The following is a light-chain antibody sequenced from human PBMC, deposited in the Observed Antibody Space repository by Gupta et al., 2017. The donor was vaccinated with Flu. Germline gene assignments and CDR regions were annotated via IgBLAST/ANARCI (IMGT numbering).Light chain of an antibody. CDR3: SSYTSGSTLVL. Sequence: SVLTQPAPVSGSPGQSITISCTGTSNDVGGYNFVSWYQQHPGKTPKLIIYEVTNRPSGVSNRFSGSKSANTASLTISGLQAEDEADYYCSSYTSGSTLVLFGGGTKLTVL. CDR2: EVT. V-gene: IGLV2-14*01. J-gene: IGLJ2*01. CDR1: SNDVGGYNF.